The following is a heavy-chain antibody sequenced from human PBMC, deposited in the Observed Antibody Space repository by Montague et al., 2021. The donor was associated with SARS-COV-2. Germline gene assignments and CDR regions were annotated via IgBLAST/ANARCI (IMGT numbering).Heavy chain of an antibody. CDR3: ARLRRPDGYSYWFGP. V-gene: IGHV4-59*08. J-gene: IGHJ5*02. CDR1: GGSISSYY. Sequence: SETLSLTCTVSGGSISSYYWSWIRQPPGKGLEWICYIYYEGSTNYNPSFKGRVIMSVDTSNNQFSLRLTSVTAADTAVYYCARLRRPDGYSYWFGPWGQGTLVTVSS. D-gene: IGHD5-24*01. CDR2: IYYEGST.